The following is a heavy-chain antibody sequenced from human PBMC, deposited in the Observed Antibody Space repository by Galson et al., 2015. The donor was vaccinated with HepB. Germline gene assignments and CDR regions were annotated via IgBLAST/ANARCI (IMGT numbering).Heavy chain of an antibody. CDR2: IYPGGSDT. Sequence: QSGAEVKKPGESLKISCKGSGYSFTIFWIAWVRQMPGKGLEWMGIIYPGGSDTRYSPSFQGQVTISADKSINTAYLQWNSLKASDTAMYYCARLATANWFESWGQGTLVTVSS. J-gene: IGHJ5*01. CDR1: GYSFTIFW. CDR3: ARLATANWFES. V-gene: IGHV5-51*03. D-gene: IGHD5-12*01.